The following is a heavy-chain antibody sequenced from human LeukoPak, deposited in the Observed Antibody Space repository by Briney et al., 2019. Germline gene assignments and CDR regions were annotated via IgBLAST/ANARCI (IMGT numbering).Heavy chain of an antibody. CDR1: GGSFSGYY. CDR2: INHSGST. J-gene: IGHJ5*02. Sequence: SETLSLTCAVYGGSFSGYYWSWIRQPPGKGLEWIGEINHSGSTNYNPSLKSRVTISVDTSKNQFSLKLSSVTAADTAVYYCARGQARHNWFDPWGQGTLVTVSS. V-gene: IGHV4-34*01. CDR3: ARGQARHNWFDP.